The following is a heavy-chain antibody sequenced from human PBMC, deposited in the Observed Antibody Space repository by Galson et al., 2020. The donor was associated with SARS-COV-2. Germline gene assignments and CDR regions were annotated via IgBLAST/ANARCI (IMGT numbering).Heavy chain of an antibody. CDR2: ITGSGGST. V-gene: IGHV3-23*01. D-gene: IGHD4-17*01. Sequence: GESLKISCAASGFSFSSYDMSWVRQAPGKGLEWASTITGSGGSTYYADSVKGRFTISRDNSKNTLYLQINSLRADDTAVYYCATDLDTVTTTFHYWGQGSLVTVSS. J-gene: IGHJ4*02. CDR3: ATDLDTVTTTFHY. CDR1: GFSFSSYD.